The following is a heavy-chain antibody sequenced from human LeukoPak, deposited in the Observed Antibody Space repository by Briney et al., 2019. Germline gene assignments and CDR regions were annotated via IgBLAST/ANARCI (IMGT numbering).Heavy chain of an antibody. D-gene: IGHD5-18*01. V-gene: IGHV1-69*05. CDR3: ARGGYSYGAYYFDY. CDR2: IIPIFGTA. J-gene: IGHJ4*02. Sequence: GSSVKVSCKPSGGTFSSYAISWVRQAPGQGLEWMGRIIPIFGTANYAQKFQGRVTITTDESTSTAYMELSSLRSEDTAVYYCARGGYSYGAYYFDYWGQGTLVTVSS. CDR1: GGTFSSYA.